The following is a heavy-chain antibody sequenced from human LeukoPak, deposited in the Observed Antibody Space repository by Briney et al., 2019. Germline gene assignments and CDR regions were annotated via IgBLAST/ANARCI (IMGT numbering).Heavy chain of an antibody. CDR1: GGSINSGNYL. J-gene: IGHJ4*02. V-gene: IGHV4-39*01. D-gene: IGHD3-22*01. Sequence: SETLSLTCTVSGGSINSGNYLWGWIRQPPGKGLEWIGSISYSGSTYYNPSLKSRVTMSVDTSKNQFSLKVRSVTAPDTAVYYCARLQYYDSRGYYYGFDYWGQGTLVTLSS. CDR2: ISYSGST. CDR3: ARLQYYDSRGYYYGFDY.